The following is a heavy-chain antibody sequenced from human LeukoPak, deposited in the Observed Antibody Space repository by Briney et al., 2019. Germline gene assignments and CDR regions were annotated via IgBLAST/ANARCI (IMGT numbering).Heavy chain of an antibody. CDR3: ARSSTSYYGMDV. Sequence: PGGSLRLSCAASGFTFSDYYMNWIRQAPGKGLEWVSYISSSGITIYYTGSVKGRFTISRDNAKNSLYLQMNSLRVEDTAVYHCARSSTSYYGMDVWGQGATVTVSS. V-gene: IGHV3-11*01. CDR2: ISSSGITI. J-gene: IGHJ6*02. D-gene: IGHD2-2*01. CDR1: GFTFSDYY.